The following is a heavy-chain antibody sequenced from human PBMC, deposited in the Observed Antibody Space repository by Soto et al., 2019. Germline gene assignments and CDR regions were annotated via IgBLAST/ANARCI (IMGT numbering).Heavy chain of an antibody. D-gene: IGHD3-9*01. CDR3: ARQNVLRYFDWPS. Sequence: SETLSLTCTVSGGSISSYYWSWIRQPPGKGLEWIGYIYYSGSTNYNPSLKSRVTISVDTSKNQFSLKLSSVTAADTAVYYCARQNVLRYFDWPSWGQGTLVTVSS. CDR2: IYYSGST. CDR1: GGSISSYY. V-gene: IGHV4-59*08. J-gene: IGHJ5*02.